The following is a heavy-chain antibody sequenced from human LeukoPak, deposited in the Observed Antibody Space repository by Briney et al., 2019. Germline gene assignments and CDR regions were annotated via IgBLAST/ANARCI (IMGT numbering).Heavy chain of an antibody. J-gene: IGHJ4*02. CDR1: GGTFSSYA. CDR2: IIPIFGTA. V-gene: IGHV1-69*05. D-gene: IGHD2-2*01. Sequence: SVKVSCKASGGTFSSYAISWVRQAPGQGLEWMGGIIPIFGTANYAQKFQGRVTMTTDTSTSTAYMELRSLRSDDTAVYYCARGEYCSSTSCHGPFDYWGQGTLVTVSS. CDR3: ARGEYCSSTSCHGPFDY.